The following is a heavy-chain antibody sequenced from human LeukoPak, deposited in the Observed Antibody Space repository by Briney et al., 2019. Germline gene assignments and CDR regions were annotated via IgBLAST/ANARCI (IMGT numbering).Heavy chain of an antibody. J-gene: IGHJ5*02. CDR3: AEGGGYCSSTSCYGMTTGWFDP. CDR1: GGTFSSYA. V-gene: IGHV1-69*05. Sequence: ASVKVSCKASGGTFSSYAISWVRQAPGQGLEWMGGIIPIFGTANYAQKFQGRVTITTDESTSTAYMELSSLRSEDTAVYYCAEGGGYCSSTSCYGMTTGWFDPWGQGTLVTVSS. D-gene: IGHD2-2*01. CDR2: IIPIFGTA.